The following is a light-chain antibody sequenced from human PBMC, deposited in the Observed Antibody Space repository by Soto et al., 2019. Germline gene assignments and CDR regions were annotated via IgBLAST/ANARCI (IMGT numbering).Light chain of an antibody. CDR1: QSVSSN. J-gene: IGKJ1*01. CDR2: GAS. CDR3: QQYGSSGT. V-gene: IGKV3-20*01. Sequence: EIMMTQSPATLSVSHAERATLSCRASQSVSSNLAWYQQKPGQAPRLLIYGASNRATGIPDRYSGSGSGTDFTLTSSRLEPDDFAVYYCQQYGSSGTFGQGTKVDIK.